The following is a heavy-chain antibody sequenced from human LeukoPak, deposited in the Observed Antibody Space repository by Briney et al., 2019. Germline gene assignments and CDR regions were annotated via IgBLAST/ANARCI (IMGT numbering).Heavy chain of an antibody. D-gene: IGHD6-19*01. CDR3: ARDSIAVAGTSSADMDV. V-gene: IGHV3-21*01. CDR1: GFTFSSYS. CDR2: ISSSSSYI. Sequence: PGGSLRLSCAASGFTFSSYSMNWVRQAPGKGLEWVSSISSSSSYIYYADPVKGRFTISRDNAKNSLYMQMNSLRAEDTAVYYCARDSIAVAGTSSADMDVWGKGTTVTVSS. J-gene: IGHJ6*03.